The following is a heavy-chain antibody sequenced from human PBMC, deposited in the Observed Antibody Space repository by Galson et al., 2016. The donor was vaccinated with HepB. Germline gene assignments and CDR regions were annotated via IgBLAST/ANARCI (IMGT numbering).Heavy chain of an antibody. CDR3: ARGTYYHAMDV. CDR1: GYTFTSHD. V-gene: IGHV1-8*01. J-gene: IGHJ6*02. CDR2: MNPNSDHA. Sequence: SVKVSCKASGYTFTSHDIIWVRQATGQRLEWMGWMNPNSDHASYAQRFQGRVTMTSQTSITTAYMELNSLRSDDTAVYFCARGTYYHAMDVWGQGTTVTVSS.